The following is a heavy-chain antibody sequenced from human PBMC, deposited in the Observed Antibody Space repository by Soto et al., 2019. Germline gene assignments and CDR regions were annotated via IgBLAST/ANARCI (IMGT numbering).Heavy chain of an antibody. J-gene: IGHJ4*02. CDR2: IYHSGST. D-gene: IGHD3-22*01. CDR1: GGSISSGGYS. CDR3: ASFLSSGYYYGWAGYFHY. Sequence: SETLSLTCAVSGGSISSGGYSWSWIRQPPGKGLEWIGYIYHSGSTYYNPSLKSRVTISVDRSKNQFPLKLSSVTAADTAVYYCASFLSSGYYYGWAGYFHYWGQGTLVTVS. V-gene: IGHV4-30-2*01.